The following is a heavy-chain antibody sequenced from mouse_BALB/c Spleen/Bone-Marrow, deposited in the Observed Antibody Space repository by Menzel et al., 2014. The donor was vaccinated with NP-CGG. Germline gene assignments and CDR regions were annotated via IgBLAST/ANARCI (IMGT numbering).Heavy chain of an antibody. Sequence: VHVKQSGPELVKPGASVKMSCTASGYTFSSCVIHWVKQEPGQGLEWIGNINPNNDGTMYNEKFKGKATLTSDKSSSTAYMELSSLTSEDSAVYYCARSLYGYDWYFDVWGAGTTVTVSS. D-gene: IGHD2-2*01. CDR3: ARSLYGYDWYFDV. CDR1: GYTFSSCV. J-gene: IGHJ1*01. CDR2: INPNNDGT. V-gene: IGHV1-14*01.